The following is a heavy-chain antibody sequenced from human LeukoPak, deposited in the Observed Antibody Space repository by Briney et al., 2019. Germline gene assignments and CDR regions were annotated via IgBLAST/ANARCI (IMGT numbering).Heavy chain of an antibody. CDR1: GGTFSSYA. V-gene: IGHV1-69*13. CDR2: IIPIFGTA. J-gene: IGHJ6*03. CDR3: ARATQHCSSTSCYGRDYYYYYYMDV. Sequence: SVKVSCKASGGTFSSYAISWVRQAPGQGLEWMGGIIPIFGTANYAQKFQGRVTITADGSTSTAYMELSSLRYEDTAVYYCARATQHCSSTSCYGRDYYYYYYMDVWGKGTTVTVSS. D-gene: IGHD2-2*01.